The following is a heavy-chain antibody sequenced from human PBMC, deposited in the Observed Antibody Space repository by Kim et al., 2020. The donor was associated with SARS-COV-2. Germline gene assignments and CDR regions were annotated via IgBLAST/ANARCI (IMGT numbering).Heavy chain of an antibody. Sequence: KFQGRVTITRDTSASTAYMELSSLRSEDTAVYYCATQPIAVADFGAFDIWGQGTMVTVSS. CDR3: ATQPIAVADFGAFDI. D-gene: IGHD6-19*01. J-gene: IGHJ3*02. V-gene: IGHV1-3*01.